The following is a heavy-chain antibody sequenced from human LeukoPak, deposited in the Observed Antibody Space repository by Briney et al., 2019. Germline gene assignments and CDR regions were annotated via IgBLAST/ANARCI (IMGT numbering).Heavy chain of an antibody. CDR3: AREVDAFGI. Sequence: ASVKVSCKASGYIFTDYFVHWVRQAPGQGLEWMGLIKPNSGVTHYAQKFQGRVTMTRDTSISTAYMELNRLKSDDTAVYYCAREVDAFGIWGQGTMVTVSS. J-gene: IGHJ3*02. CDR2: IKPNSGVT. V-gene: IGHV1-2*02. CDR1: GYIFTDYF.